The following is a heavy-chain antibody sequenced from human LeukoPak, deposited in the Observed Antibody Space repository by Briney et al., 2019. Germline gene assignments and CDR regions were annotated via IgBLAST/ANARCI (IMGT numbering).Heavy chain of an antibody. Sequence: SETLSLTCTVSGGSIGSSSYYWVWTRQPPGKGLEWIGSIYYSGSTYYNPSLKSRVTISVDTSKNQFSLQLSSVTAADTAVYYCARHSSMTTVTFDYWGQGTLVTVSS. D-gene: IGHD4-17*01. V-gene: IGHV4-39*01. J-gene: IGHJ4*02. CDR2: IYYSGST. CDR3: ARHSSMTTVTFDY. CDR1: GGSIGSSSYY.